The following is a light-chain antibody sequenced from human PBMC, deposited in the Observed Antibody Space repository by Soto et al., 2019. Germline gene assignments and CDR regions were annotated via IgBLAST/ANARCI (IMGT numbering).Light chain of an antibody. Sequence: QAVVTQPPSVSGAPGQRVTISCTGSSSNIGAGYDVHWYQQLPGTAPKLLIYVNSNRPSGVPDRFSGSKSGTSASLAITGLQAEDDADYYCQSYDSSLSAVAFGGGTKLTVL. V-gene: IGLV1-40*01. J-gene: IGLJ2*01. CDR2: VNS. CDR3: QSYDSSLSAVA. CDR1: SSNIGAGYD.